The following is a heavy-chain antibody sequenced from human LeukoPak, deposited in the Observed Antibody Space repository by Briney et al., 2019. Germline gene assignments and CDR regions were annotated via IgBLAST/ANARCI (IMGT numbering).Heavy chain of an antibody. V-gene: IGHV3-74*01. CDR2: VNSDGSWT. D-gene: IGHD2-2*01. Sequence: GGSLRLSCAASGFTFSTYGMNWVRQAPGKGLVWVSHVNSDGSWTSHADSVKGRFTISKDNAKNTVYLQMNNLRTEDTAVYYCVSFYETNWGRGTLVTVSS. CDR3: VSFYETN. J-gene: IGHJ4*02. CDR1: GFTFSTYG.